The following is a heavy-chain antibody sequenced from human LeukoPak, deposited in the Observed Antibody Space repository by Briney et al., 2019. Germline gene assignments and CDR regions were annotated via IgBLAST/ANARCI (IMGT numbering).Heavy chain of an antibody. CDR3: ARVEITIFGVVIIPDY. Sequence: PGASVKVSCKASGYTFTSYGISWVRQAPGQGLEWMGWISAYNGNTNYAQKLQGRVTMTTDTSTSTAYMELRSLRSDDTAVYYCARVEITIFGVVIIPDYWGQGTLVTVSS. J-gene: IGHJ4*02. D-gene: IGHD3-3*01. CDR1: GYTFTSYG. CDR2: ISAYNGNT. V-gene: IGHV1-18*01.